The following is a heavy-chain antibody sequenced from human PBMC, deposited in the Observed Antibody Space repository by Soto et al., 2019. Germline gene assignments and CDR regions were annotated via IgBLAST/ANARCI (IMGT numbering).Heavy chain of an antibody. D-gene: IGHD3-9*01. CDR3: AKDSVFYDILTGH. V-gene: IGHV3-23*01. J-gene: IGHJ4*02. Sequence: EVQLLESGGGLVQPGGSLRLSCAASGFTFSSYAMSWVRQAPGKGLEWVSAISGSGGSTYYADSVKSRFTISRDNSKNTLYLQMNSLRAEDTAVYYCAKDSVFYDILTGHWGQGTLVTVSS. CDR2: ISGSGGST. CDR1: GFTFSSYA.